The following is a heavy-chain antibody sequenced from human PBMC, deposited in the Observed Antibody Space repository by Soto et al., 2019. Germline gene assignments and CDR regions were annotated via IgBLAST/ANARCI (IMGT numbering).Heavy chain of an antibody. D-gene: IGHD6-25*01. Sequence: ESGGGLVQPANSLRLSCAASGFTFSNYAMTWVRQAPGKGLEWVSTISPGGSTTYYADSVKDRFIISRDKSKSTVSLQMNALRAEDSATYYCASGNRSAPPESWGQGILVTVSS. CDR2: ISPGGSTT. CDR1: GFTFSNYA. CDR3: ASGNRSAPPES. V-gene: IGHV3-23*01. J-gene: IGHJ4*02.